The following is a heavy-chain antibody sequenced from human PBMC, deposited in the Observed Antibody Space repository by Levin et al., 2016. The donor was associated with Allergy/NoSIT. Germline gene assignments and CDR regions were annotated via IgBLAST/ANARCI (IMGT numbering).Heavy chain of an antibody. CDR2: ISYHGSIK. Sequence: GESLKISCAASGFTFSSYGMHWVRQAPGKGLEWVTVISYHGSIKHYADSVKGRFTISRDNSKNTLYLQMNGLRAEDTALYYCAKEGIAVGGPNYFDYWGQGTLVTVSS. J-gene: IGHJ4*02. CDR3: AKEGIAVGGPNYFDY. D-gene: IGHD6-19*01. CDR1: GFTFSSYG. V-gene: IGHV3-30*18.